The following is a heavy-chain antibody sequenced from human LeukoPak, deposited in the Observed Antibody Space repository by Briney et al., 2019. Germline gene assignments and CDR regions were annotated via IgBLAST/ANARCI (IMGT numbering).Heavy chain of an antibody. Sequence: SVKVSCKASGGTFSSYAISWVRQAPGPGLEWMGGIIPIFGTANYAQKFQGRVTITADKSTSTAYMELSSLRSEDTAVYYCARVPPTISGGYYYYGMDVWGKGTTVTVSS. D-gene: IGHD3-9*01. CDR1: GGTFSSYA. V-gene: IGHV1-69*06. J-gene: IGHJ6*04. CDR2: IIPIFGTA. CDR3: ARVPPTISGGYYYYGMDV.